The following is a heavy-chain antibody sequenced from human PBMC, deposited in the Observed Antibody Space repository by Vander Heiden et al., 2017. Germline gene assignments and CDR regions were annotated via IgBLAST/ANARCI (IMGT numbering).Heavy chain of an antibody. J-gene: IGHJ4*02. D-gene: IGHD3-10*02. CDR1: GGSISHYY. V-gene: IGHV4-59*01. CDR3: ARDVLTAVDY. CDR2: TFHSGST. Sequence: QVQLQESGPGLVKPSETLSLTCPVSGGSISHYYWSWIRQPPGRGLEWIGYTFHSGSTNYNPSLKSRVSISVDPSKNQFSLKLSSVTPADTAVYYCARDVLTAVDYWGQGTLVTVSS.